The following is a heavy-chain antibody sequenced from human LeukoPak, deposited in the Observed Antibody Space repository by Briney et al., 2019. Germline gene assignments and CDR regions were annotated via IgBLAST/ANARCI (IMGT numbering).Heavy chain of an antibody. J-gene: IGHJ4*02. V-gene: IGHV3-33*06. CDR1: GFTFSSYG. CDR2: IWYDGSNK. CDR3: AKDRRLWDYDSSGIDY. D-gene: IGHD3-22*01. Sequence: GRSLRLSCAASGFTFSSYGMHWVRQAPGKGLEWVAVIWYDGSNKYYADSMKGRFTISRDNSKNTLCLQMNSLRAEDTAVYYCAKDRRLWDYDSSGIDYWGQGTLVTVSS.